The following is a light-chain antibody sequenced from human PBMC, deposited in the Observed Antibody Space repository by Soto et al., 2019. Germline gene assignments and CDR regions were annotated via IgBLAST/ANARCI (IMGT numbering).Light chain of an antibody. V-gene: IGLV3-27*01. Sequence: SYELTQPSSVSVSPGQTARITCSGDVLAKKYARWFQQKPGQAPVLVIYKDSERPSGIPERFSGSSSGTTVTLTISGAQVEDEADYYFYSSADNAWVLGGGTKLTV. CDR1: VLAKKY. CDR2: KDS. CDR3: YSSADNAWV. J-gene: IGLJ3*02.